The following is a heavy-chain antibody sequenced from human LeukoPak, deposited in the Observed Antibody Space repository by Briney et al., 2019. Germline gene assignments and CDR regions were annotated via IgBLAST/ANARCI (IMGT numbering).Heavy chain of an antibody. CDR1: GDSITSYS. Sequence: SETLSLTCIVSGDSITSYSWSWIRQSAGKGLEWIGRMYTSGSTHYNPSLKSRVTMSVNTSKNQFSLRLRSVTAADTAVYYCARLLGYCSSTSCGHRRFDYWGQGTLVTVSS. J-gene: IGHJ4*02. CDR3: ARLLGYCSSTSCGHRRFDY. D-gene: IGHD2-2*01. V-gene: IGHV4-4*07. CDR2: MYTSGST.